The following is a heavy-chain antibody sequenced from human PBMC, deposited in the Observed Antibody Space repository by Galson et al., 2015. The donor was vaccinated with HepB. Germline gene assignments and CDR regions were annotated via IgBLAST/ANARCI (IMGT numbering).Heavy chain of an antibody. V-gene: IGHV3-33*01. D-gene: IGHD2-2*01. CDR1: GFNFRNSG. CDR3: ARDGDTVVVPSADYYFYYYMDA. CDR2: IWFDGSKK. Sequence: SLRLSCAASGFNFRNSGMHWVRQAPGKGLEWVVLIWFDGSKKYYAESVKGRITISRDNSKNTLYLQMNSLRAEDAAIYYCARDGDTVVVPSADYYFYYYMDAWGKGTTVTVSS. J-gene: IGHJ6*03.